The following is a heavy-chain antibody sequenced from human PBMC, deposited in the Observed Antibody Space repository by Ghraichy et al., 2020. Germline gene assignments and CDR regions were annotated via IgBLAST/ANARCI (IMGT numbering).Heavy chain of an antibody. CDR3: TRDRAYKAFDY. Sequence: GESLNISCAVSGFSFSDSWMTWVRQTPGKELEWVAHINEDGSKRYYVDSVKGRYTISRDNAKNSLYLQMNSLRDEDTAVYYCTRDRAYKAFDYWGQGTLVIVSS. J-gene: IGHJ4*02. V-gene: IGHV3-7*01. D-gene: IGHD5-24*01. CDR1: GFSFSDSW. CDR2: INEDGSKR.